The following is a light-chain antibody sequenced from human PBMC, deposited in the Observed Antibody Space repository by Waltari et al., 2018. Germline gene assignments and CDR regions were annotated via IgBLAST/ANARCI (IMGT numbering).Light chain of an antibody. Sequence: SYVLTQPPSVSVAPGKTARITCGGNNIGRKSVHGYQQKPGQAPVLVIYYDSDRPSGIPERFSGSNSGNTATLTISRVEAGDEADYYCQVWDSSSDVVFGGGTKLTVL. CDR1: NIGRKS. CDR2: YDS. J-gene: IGLJ2*01. CDR3: QVWDSSSDVV. V-gene: IGLV3-21*04.